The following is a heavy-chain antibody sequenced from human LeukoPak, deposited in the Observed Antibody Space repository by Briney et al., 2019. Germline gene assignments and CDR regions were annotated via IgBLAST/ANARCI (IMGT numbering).Heavy chain of an antibody. J-gene: IGHJ4*02. CDR3: ASAATAGPTYFDY. D-gene: IGHD6-13*01. V-gene: IGHV3-21*01. Sequence: GGSPRLSCAASGFTFSSYSMNWVRQAPGKELEWVSSISSSGSYTYYADSMKGRFTISRDNAKNSLYLQMNSLRAEDTAVYYCASAATAGPTYFDYWGQGTLSPSPQ. CDR1: GFTFSSYS. CDR2: ISSSGSYT.